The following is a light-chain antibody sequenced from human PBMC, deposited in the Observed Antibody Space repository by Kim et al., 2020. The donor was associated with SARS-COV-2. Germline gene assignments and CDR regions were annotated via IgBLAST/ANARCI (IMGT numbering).Light chain of an antibody. CDR2: GAS. CDR3: QQYHNMQT. CDR1: QRISSN. V-gene: IGKV3-15*01. J-gene: IGKJ2*01. Sequence: LSVSAGERATLSCRASQRISSNLAWYQQQHGQAPRLLIYGASTRATDIPVRFSGSESGTEFTLTISSLQSEDFVVYYCQQYHNMQTFGQGTKLEI.